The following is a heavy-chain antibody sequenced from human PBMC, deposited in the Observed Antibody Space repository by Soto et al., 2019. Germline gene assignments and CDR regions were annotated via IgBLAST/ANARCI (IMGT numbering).Heavy chain of an antibody. CDR3: ASATPFNYGGNSGFDF. CDR1: GFTFSNNW. Sequence: EVHLVESGGGLAQPGGSLRLSCAASGFTFSNNWIHWVRQAPGKGLVWVSGIKSDGSTTTYADSVKGRFTISRDNAKNTLYLQMNSLRAEDTVVYYCASATPFNYGGNSGFDFWGQGTLVTVSS. J-gene: IGHJ4*02. V-gene: IGHV3-74*03. CDR2: IKSDGSTT. D-gene: IGHD4-17*01.